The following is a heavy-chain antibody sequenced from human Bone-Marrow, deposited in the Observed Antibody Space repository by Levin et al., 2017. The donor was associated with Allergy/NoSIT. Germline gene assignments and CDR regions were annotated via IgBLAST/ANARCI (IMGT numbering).Heavy chain of an antibody. CDR1: GFTFRSYS. J-gene: IGHJ4*02. CDR3: AASYYVDTSGFDY. Sequence: GGSLRLSCATSGFTFRSYSMSWVRQAPGKGLEWVAGIASYGDERYYADSVKGRFTISRDVSESTLFLQMASLTAEDTALYYGAASYYVDTSGFDYWGQGTQVKVSS. CDR2: IASYGDER. V-gene: IGHV3-23*01. D-gene: IGHD3-22*01.